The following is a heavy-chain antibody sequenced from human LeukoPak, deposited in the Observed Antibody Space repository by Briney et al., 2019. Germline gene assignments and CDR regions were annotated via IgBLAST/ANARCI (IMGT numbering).Heavy chain of an antibody. CDR3: ATHGRRAMLGI. Sequence: GGSLRLSCAASGFTFSSYEMNWVRQAPGKGLEWISYTTSSGRTTYYADSVKGRFTISRDNAKNSLYLQMNSLSAEDTAIYYCATHGRRAMLGIWGQGTMVTVSS. D-gene: IGHD2-8*01. CDR2: TTSSGRTT. CDR1: GFTFSSYE. J-gene: IGHJ3*02. V-gene: IGHV3-48*03.